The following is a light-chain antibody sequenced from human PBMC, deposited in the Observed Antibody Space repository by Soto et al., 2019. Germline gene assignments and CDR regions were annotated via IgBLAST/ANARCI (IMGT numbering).Light chain of an antibody. CDR3: QQSYSTPYT. CDR2: AAS. CDR1: QSISSY. Sequence: DIPMTQSPSSLSASVGDRVTITCRASQSISSYLNWYQQKPGKAPKLLIYAASSLQSGVPSRFSGSGSGAYITLTISSLQPEDFATYYCQQSYSTPYTFGQGTKLEIK. V-gene: IGKV1-39*01. J-gene: IGKJ2*01.